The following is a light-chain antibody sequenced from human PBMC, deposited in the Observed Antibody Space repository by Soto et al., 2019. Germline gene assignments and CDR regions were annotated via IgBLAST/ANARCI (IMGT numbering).Light chain of an antibody. CDR1: SSDVGGHKY. Sequence: QSALTQPPSASGSLGSSVTISCTGTSSDVGGHKYVSWYQHHPGKAPKRLIYGDNNRPSGVPDRFSGSKSGTSASLAITGLQPEDEADYYCQSYDSSLTTFVFGTGTKVTVL. CDR2: GDN. V-gene: IGLV2-8*01. CDR3: QSYDSSLTTFV. J-gene: IGLJ1*01.